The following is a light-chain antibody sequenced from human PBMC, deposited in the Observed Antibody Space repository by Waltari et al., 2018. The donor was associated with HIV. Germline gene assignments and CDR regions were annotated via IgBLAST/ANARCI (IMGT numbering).Light chain of an antibody. CDR2: DNI. J-gene: IGLJ2*01. CDR1: RSTIGNTH. V-gene: IGLV1-51*01. CDR3: GAWDSSLTAEV. Sequence: QSVVTQPPSVSAAPGQQVTISCSADRSTIGNTHVSWYQHLPGTAPKLLIYDNIKRPSGIPDRFSGSKSGTSATLGITGLQAGDEADYYCGAWDSSLTAEVFGGGTKLTVL.